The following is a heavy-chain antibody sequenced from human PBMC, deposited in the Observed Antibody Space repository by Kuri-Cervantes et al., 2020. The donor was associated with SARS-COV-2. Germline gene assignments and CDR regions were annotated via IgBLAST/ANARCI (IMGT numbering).Heavy chain of an antibody. Sequence: SETLSLTCTVSGGSISSYYWSWIRQPPGKRLEWIGYIYYSGSTNYNPSLKSRVTISVDTSKNQFSLKLSSVTAADTAVYYCARFRVVRGEDWFDPWGQGTLVTVSS. CDR3: ARFRVVRGEDWFDP. D-gene: IGHD3-10*01. CDR2: IYYSGST. CDR1: GGSISSYY. J-gene: IGHJ5*02. V-gene: IGHV4-59*01.